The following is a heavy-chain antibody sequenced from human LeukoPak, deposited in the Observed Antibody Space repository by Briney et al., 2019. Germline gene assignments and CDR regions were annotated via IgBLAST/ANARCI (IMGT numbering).Heavy chain of an antibody. CDR3: ARHWEGVESDAFDI. V-gene: IGHV3-7*04. Sequence: GGSLRLSCSVSGFTFEIYWMSWVRQAPGKGLEWVANIRKDGSEKNYVDSVKGRFNISRDNAKNSLYLQMNSLRADDTALYYCARHWEGVESDAFDIWGQGTMVTVSS. D-gene: IGHD1-26*01. CDR1: GFTFEIYW. J-gene: IGHJ3*02. CDR2: IRKDGSEK.